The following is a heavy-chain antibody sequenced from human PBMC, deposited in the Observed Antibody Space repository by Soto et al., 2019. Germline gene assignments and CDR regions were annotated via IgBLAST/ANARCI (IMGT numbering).Heavy chain of an antibody. D-gene: IGHD3-3*01. J-gene: IGHJ4*02. CDR2: ISSSSSTI. CDR3: ARGRGPDITIFGVVITSNFDY. V-gene: IGHV3-48*02. Sequence: GGALRLSCAASGFTFSSYSMNWVRQAPGKGMEWVSYISSSSSTIYYADSVKGRFTISRDNAKNSLYLQMNSLRDEATAVYYCARGRGPDITIFGVVITSNFDYWGQGTLVTVSS. CDR1: GFTFSSYS.